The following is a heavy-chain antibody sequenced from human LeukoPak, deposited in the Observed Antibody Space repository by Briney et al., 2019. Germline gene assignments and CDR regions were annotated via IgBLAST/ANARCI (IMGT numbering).Heavy chain of an antibody. CDR3: ASFSGGSLYDAFDI. D-gene: IGHD2-15*01. V-gene: IGHV4-39*07. CDR2: IYYSGST. Sequence: SETLSLTCTVSGGSISSGDYYWSWIRQPPGMGLEWIGSIYYSGSTYYNPSLKSRVTISVDTSKNQFSLKLSSVTAADTAVYYCASFSGGSLYDAFDIWGQGTMVTVSS. J-gene: IGHJ3*02. CDR1: GGSISSGDYY.